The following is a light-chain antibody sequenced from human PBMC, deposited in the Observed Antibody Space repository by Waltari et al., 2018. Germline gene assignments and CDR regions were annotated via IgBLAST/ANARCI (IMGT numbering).Light chain of an antibody. CDR3: QHYNNWPPLFT. V-gene: IGKV3-15*01. CDR2: GAS. J-gene: IGKJ3*01. Sequence: EIVMTPSPATLSVSPGERATLSCRASQSVSSNLAWYQQKPGQAPRLLIYGASTRATGIPARFSGSGSGTEFTLTISSMQSEDFAVYYCQHYNNWPPLFTFGPGTKVDIK. CDR1: QSVSSN.